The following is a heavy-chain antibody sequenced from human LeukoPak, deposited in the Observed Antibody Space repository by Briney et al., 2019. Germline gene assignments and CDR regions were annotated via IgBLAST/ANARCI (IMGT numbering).Heavy chain of an antibody. D-gene: IGHD2-2*01. Sequence: SETLSLTCAVSGYSISSGYYWGWIRQPPGKGLEWIGSIYHSGSTYYNPSLKSRVTISVDTSKNQFSLKLSPVTAADTAVYYCARSHYCSSTSCYLFNWFDPWGQGTLVTVSS. CDR2: IYHSGST. J-gene: IGHJ5*02. CDR1: GYSISSGYY. V-gene: IGHV4-38-2*01. CDR3: ARSHYCSSTSCYLFNWFDP.